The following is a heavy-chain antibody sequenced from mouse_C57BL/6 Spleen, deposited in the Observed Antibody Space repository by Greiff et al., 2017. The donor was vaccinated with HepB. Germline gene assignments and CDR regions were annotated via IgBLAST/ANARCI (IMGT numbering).Heavy chain of an antibody. V-gene: IGHV1-42*01. Sequence: EVQLQQSGPELVKPGASVKISCKASGYSFTGYYMNWVKQSPEKSLEWIGEINPSTGGTTYNQKFKAKATLTVDKSSSTAYMQLKSLTSEDSAVYYCARRHYGSSWFAYWGKGTLVTVSA. J-gene: IGHJ3*01. CDR1: GYSFTGYY. CDR2: INPSTGGT. CDR3: ARRHYGSSWFAY. D-gene: IGHD1-1*01.